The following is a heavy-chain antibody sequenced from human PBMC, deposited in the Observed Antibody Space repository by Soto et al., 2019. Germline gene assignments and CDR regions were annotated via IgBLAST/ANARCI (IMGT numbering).Heavy chain of an antibody. D-gene: IGHD4-17*01. CDR3: ASNGDYGDWYFDL. J-gene: IGHJ2*01. Sequence: EVQLLESGGGLVQPGGSLRLSCAASGFTFSSYAMSWVRQAPGKGLEWVSAISGSGGSTYYADSVKGRFTISRDNSKNTLYLQMNSLRAEVTAVYYCASNGDYGDWYFDLWGRGTLVTVSS. CDR2: ISGSGGST. V-gene: IGHV3-23*01. CDR1: GFTFSSYA.